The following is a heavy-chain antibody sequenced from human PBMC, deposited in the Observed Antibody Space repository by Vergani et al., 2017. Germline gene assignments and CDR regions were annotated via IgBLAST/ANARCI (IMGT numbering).Heavy chain of an antibody. CDR3: ARVRRYFDWFHAFDI. CDR1: GYTFTSYY. J-gene: IGHJ3*02. CDR2: INPSGGST. V-gene: IGHV1-46*01. D-gene: IGHD3-9*01. Sequence: QVQLVQSGAEVKKPGASVKVSCKASGYTFTSYYMHWVRQAPGQGLEWMGIINPSGGSTSYAQKFQGRVTMTRDTSTSTAYMELSRLRSDDTAVYYCARVRRYFDWFHAFDIWGQGTMVTVSS.